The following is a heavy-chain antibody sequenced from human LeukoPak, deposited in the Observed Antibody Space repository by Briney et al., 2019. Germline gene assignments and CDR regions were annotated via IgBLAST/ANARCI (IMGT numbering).Heavy chain of an antibody. Sequence: GGSLRLSCAASGFTFSSYGMFWVRQAPGEGLEWVAHIKHDGDGKHYVDSVKGRFTISRDKAKNSLYWQMNSLRAEDTAVYYCARKAYCAGDCSLANWFFDLWCRGTLVIVSS. J-gene: IGHJ2*01. CDR2: IKHDGDGK. CDR3: ARKAYCAGDCSLANWFFDL. V-gene: IGHV3-7*01. CDR1: GFTFSSYG. D-gene: IGHD2-21*02.